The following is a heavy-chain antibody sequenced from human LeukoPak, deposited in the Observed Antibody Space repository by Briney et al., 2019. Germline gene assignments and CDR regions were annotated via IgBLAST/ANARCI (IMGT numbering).Heavy chain of an antibody. CDR1: GFTFSSYG. CDR3: ARDGYSYDQNNWFDP. J-gene: IGHJ5*02. CDR2: ISGSGGST. D-gene: IGHD5-18*01. V-gene: IGHV3-23*01. Sequence: GGSLRLSCAASGFTFSSYGMSWVRQAPGKGLEWVSAISGSGGSTYYADSVKGRFTISRDNSKNTLYLQMNSLRAEDTAVYYCARDGYSYDQNNWFDPWGQGTLVTVSS.